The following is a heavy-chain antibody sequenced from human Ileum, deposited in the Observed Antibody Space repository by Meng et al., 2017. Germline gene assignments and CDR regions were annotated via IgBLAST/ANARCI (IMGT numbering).Heavy chain of an antibody. V-gene: IGHV3-53*02. CDR1: GFRFGSNY. CDR3: ARDPGYDTGNLEFDP. CDR2: IHRDGTT. D-gene: IGHD1-1*01. Sequence: EVVAWVSGEDMVQPGRRLRLSCAASGFRFGSNYISWVRQAPGKGLEWVSIIHRDGTTHYAASVKGRFTISRDNSKNTVFLQMNNLRTDDTALYHCARDPGYDTGNLEFDPWGQGTLVTVSS. J-gene: IGHJ5*02.